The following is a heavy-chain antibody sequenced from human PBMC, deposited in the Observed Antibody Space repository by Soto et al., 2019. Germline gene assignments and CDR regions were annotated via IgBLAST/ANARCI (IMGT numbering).Heavy chain of an antibody. CDR1: GVTFRSYA. J-gene: IGHJ6*02. CDR3: ARDRDNWNHHSYYGTVV. Sequence: GGSLRLSCAASGVTFRSYAMHWVRQAPGKGLEWVAVISYDGSNKYYADSVKGRFTISRDNSKNTLYLQMNSLRAEDTAVYYCARDRDNWNHHSYYGTVVPGQATTVTGSS. V-gene: IGHV3-30-3*01. D-gene: IGHD1-20*01. CDR2: ISYDGSNK.